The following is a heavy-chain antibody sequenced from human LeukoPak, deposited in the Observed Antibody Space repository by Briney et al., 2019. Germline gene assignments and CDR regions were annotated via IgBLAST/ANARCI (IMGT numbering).Heavy chain of an antibody. CDR3: TRLTTVIPRKAFDM. Sequence: SETLSLTCSVSGDSFNIYNWSWLRQPPGKGLEWIGYIYNSSRTDYNHYLRRRATTPVATSKNQFSLMLSSVTPANTAAHSCTRLTTVIPRKAFDMWGGGTMVTVSS. CDR1: GDSFNIYN. D-gene: IGHD4-17*01. J-gene: IGHJ3*02. CDR2: IYNSSRT. V-gene: IGHV4-59*12.